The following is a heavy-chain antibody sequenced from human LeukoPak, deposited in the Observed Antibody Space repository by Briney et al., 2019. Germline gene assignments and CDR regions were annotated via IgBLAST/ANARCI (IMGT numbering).Heavy chain of an antibody. Sequence: SETLSLTCTVSGGSISSSSYYWGWIRQPPGKGLEWIGSIYYSGSTYYNPSLKSRVTISVDTSKNQFSLKLSSVTAADTAVYHCASPRSDYADDSSGDYFDYWGQGTLVTVSS. J-gene: IGHJ4*02. D-gene: IGHD3-22*01. CDR3: ASPRSDYADDSSGDYFDY. V-gene: IGHV4-39*01. CDR1: GGSISSSSYY. CDR2: IYYSGST.